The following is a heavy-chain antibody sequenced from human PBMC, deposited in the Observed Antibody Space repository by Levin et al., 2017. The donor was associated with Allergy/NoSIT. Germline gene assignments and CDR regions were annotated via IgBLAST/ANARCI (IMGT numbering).Heavy chain of an antibody. J-gene: IGHJ6*02. CDR3: TRDPGRGYGMDV. V-gene: IGHV6-1*01. Sequence: NPSETLSLTCAISGDSVSSNTAAWNWIRQSPSRGLEWLGRTYFRSKWINEYAESVKSRISVNPDTSKNQFSLHLNSVTPDDTAVYYCTRDPGRGYGMDVWGQGTTVTVSS. CDR1: GDSVSSNTAA. CDR2: TYFRSKWIN.